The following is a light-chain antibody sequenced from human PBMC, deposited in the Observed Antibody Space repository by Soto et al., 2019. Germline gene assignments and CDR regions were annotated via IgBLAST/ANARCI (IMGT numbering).Light chain of an antibody. V-gene: IGLV2-14*01. Sequence: QSVLTQPASVSGSPGQSITISCTGTSSDVGGYNYVSWYQQHPGKAPKLMIYEVSHRPSGVSNRFSGSKSGITASLTISGLQAEDEADYYCTSYTTSTHVFGTGTKVTVL. CDR1: SSDVGGYNY. CDR2: EVS. CDR3: TSYTTSTHV. J-gene: IGLJ1*01.